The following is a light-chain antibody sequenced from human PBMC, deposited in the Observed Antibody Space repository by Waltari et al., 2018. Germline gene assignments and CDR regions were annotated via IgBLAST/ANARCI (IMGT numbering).Light chain of an antibody. Sequence: EILLTQSPATLSLSPGERATLSCRASQIVSTSLARFQQKPGQPPRLIIYDASNRANDIPGRFRGSGSGTDFTLSISSLEPEDLAVYYCHQGYSWPFTFGGGTKVQIK. CDR3: HQGYSWPFT. V-gene: IGKV3-11*01. CDR1: QIVSTS. CDR2: DAS. J-gene: IGKJ4*01.